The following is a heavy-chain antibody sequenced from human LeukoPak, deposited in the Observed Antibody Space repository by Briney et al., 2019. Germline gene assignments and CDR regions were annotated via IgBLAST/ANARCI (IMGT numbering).Heavy chain of an antibody. Sequence: SETLSLTCTVSGGSISSSSYYWGWIRQPPGKGLEWIGSIYYSGSTYYNPSLKSRVTISVDTSKNQFSLKLSSVTAADTAVYYCARGRDYYDSSGYLGDYWGQGTLVTVSS. D-gene: IGHD3-22*01. CDR3: ARGRDYYDSSGYLGDY. V-gene: IGHV4-39*07. J-gene: IGHJ4*02. CDR1: GGSISSSSYY. CDR2: IYYSGST.